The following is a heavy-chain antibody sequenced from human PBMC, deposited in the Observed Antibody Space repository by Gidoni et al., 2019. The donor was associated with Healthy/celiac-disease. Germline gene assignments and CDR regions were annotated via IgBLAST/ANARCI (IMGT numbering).Heavy chain of an antibody. Sequence: EVQLVESGGGLVKPGGSLRLSCAASGFTFSSYSMNWVRQAPGKGLEWVSSISSSSSYIYYADSVKGRFTISRDNAKNSLYLQMNSLRAEDTAVYYCARGGRDGYNCDYWGQGTLVTVSS. CDR3: ARGGRDGYNCDY. V-gene: IGHV3-21*01. CDR1: GFTFSSYS. J-gene: IGHJ4*02. D-gene: IGHD5-12*01. CDR2: ISSSSSYI.